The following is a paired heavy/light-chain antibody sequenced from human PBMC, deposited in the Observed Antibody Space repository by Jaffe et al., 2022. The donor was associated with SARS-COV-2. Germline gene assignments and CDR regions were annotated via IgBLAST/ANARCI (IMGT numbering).Heavy chain of an antibody. CDR3: AKRNFLVRGINDAFDV. V-gene: IGHV3-23*01. CDR2: ISASGGSA. D-gene: IGHD3-10*01. CDR1: GFVFDRFA. Sequence: EMQLSESGGQLIQPGGSLTLSCAASGFVFDRFAMNWVRQAPGKGLEWVSGISASGGSAYQPDSMKGRFTISRDNSRNILYLRMNSLRVEDTAIYYCAKRNFLVRGINDAFDVWGQGTAVTVAA. J-gene: IGHJ3*01.
Light chain of an antibody. Sequence: QSALTQPPSASGSPGQSVTISCAGASSDIGGYDSVAWYKQHPPKAPRLIIYEVTKRPPGVPDRFSGSKSGNMASLTVSGLQAEDEADYYCSSYADNNIVIFGGGTKLTVL. CDR3: SSYADNNIVI. V-gene: IGLV2-8*01. CDR1: SSDIGGYDS. CDR2: EVT. J-gene: IGLJ2*01.